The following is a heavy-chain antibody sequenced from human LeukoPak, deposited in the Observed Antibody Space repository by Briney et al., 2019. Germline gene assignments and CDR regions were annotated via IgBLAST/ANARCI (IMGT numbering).Heavy chain of an antibody. V-gene: IGHV4-39*01. Sequence: SETLSLTCTVSGGSMSSYYWDWIRQPPGKGLEWIGSIYYSGNTYYNPSLKGRVTISVDTSKNQFSLKLTSVTAADTAVYHCARRGSLHSPANPWGQGTLVTVSS. J-gene: IGHJ5*02. CDR2: IYYSGNT. CDR3: ARRGSLHSPANP. D-gene: IGHD4-23*01. CDR1: GGSMSSYY.